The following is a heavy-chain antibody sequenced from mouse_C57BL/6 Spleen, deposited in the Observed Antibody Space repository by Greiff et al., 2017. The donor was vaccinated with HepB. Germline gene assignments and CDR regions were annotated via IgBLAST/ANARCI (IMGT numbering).Heavy chain of an antibody. CDR3: ARESSGYAWFAY. J-gene: IGHJ3*01. CDR1: GYSITSGYD. V-gene: IGHV3-1*01. Sequence: VQLQQSGPGMVKPSQSLSLTCTVTGYSITSGYDWHWIRHFPGNNLEWMGYISYSGSTNYNPSLKSRISITHDTSKNHFFLKLNSVTTEDTATYYCARESSGYAWFAYWGQGTLVTVSA. D-gene: IGHD3-2*02. CDR2: ISYSGST.